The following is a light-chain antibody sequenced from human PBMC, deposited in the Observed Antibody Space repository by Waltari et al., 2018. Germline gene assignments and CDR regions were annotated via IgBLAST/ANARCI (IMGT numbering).Light chain of an antibody. V-gene: IGKV4-1*01. CDR1: QSLLYSSNNKNY. CDR2: WAS. J-gene: IGKJ4*02. CDR3: QQYYDSSLT. Sequence: DIVMTQSPDSLAVSLGERATIYCKSRQSLLYSSNNKNYLAWYLQKPGQPPKLLIDWASTRQSGVPDRFSGSGSGSDFTLTISSLQAEDVAVYYCQQYYDSSLTFGGGTKVQIK.